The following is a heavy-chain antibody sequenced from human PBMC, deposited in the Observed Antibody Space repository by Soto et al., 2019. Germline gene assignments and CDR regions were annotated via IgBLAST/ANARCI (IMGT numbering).Heavy chain of an antibody. V-gene: IGHV1-69*01. Sequence: QVQLVQSGAEVKKPGSSVKVSCKASGGTFSSYAISWVRQAPGQGLEWMGGIIPIFGTANYAQKFQGRVTITADESTSTAYMELSSLRSEDTAVYYCARGACCSSTSCYYYYGMDVWGQGTTVTVSS. CDR3: ARGACCSSTSCYYYYGMDV. CDR2: IIPIFGTA. D-gene: IGHD2-2*01. J-gene: IGHJ6*02. CDR1: GGTFSSYA.